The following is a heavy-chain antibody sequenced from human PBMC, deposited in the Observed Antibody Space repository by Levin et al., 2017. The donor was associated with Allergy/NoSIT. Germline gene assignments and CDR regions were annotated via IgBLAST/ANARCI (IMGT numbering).Heavy chain of an antibody. CDR1: GFTFSSFA. J-gene: IGHJ5*02. Sequence: GGSLRLSCAASGFTFSSFAMSWVRQAPGKGLEWVSSISGSGDRTNYADSVKGRFTISRDNSKNTLFLSMNSLRVEDTAVYYCAKSWWGDYDWFDPWGQGTLVTVSS. V-gene: IGHV3-23*01. D-gene: IGHD4-17*01. CDR2: ISGSGDRT. CDR3: AKSWWGDYDWFDP.